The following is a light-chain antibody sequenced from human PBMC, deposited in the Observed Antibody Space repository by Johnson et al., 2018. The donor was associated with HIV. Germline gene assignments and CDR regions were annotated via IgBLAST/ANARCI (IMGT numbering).Light chain of an antibody. J-gene: IGLJ1*01. CDR3: GTWDTSLGAQYV. CDR1: SSNIGSNY. Sequence: QSILTQPPSVSAAPGHNVNISCSGGSSNIGSNYVYWYQQFQGTAPKLLMYENNKRPSGISDRFSDSQSGTSATLAITGLQTGDEADYYCGTWDTSLGAQYVFGSGTKVTVL. CDR2: ENN. V-gene: IGLV1-51*02.